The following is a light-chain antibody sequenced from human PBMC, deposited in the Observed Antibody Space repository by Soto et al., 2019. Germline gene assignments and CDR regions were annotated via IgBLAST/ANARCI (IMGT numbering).Light chain of an antibody. V-gene: IGKV1-13*02. CDR1: QGISSA. CDR2: DVF. J-gene: IGKJ5*01. CDR3: QQLETYPLT. Sequence: AIQVTQSPSSLSASVGDTVTITCRASQGISSAFAWYQQKPGKVPRLLIYDVFNLKSGVPSRFIGSGSGTDFTLTISRLQPEDFATYYCQQLETYPLTFGQGTRLEVK.